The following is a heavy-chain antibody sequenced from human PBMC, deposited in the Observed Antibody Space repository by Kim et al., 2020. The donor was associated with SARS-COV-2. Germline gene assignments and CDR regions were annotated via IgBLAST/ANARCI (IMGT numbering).Heavy chain of an antibody. CDR3: ARVYYDFWSGYSYPMDY. D-gene: IGHD3-3*01. Sequence: GGSLRLSCAASGFTFSSYSMNWVRQAPGKGLEWVSSISSSSSYIYYADSVKGRFTISRDNAKNSLYMQMNSLRAEDTAVYYCARVYYDFWSGYSYPMDYWGQGTRVTVSS. CDR1: GFTFSSYS. CDR2: ISSSSSYI. J-gene: IGHJ4*02. V-gene: IGHV3-21*01.